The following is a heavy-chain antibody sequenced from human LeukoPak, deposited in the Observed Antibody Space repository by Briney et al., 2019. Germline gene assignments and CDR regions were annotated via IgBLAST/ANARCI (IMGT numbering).Heavy chain of an antibody. D-gene: IGHD7-27*01. CDR2: ISPSGDIT. CDR3: VRDLHWGGFDV. Sequence: PGGSQRLSCAASGFTFSTYGMNWVRQAPGKGLKWVSGISPSGDITYYADSVMGRFSISRDNPKSTVSLQMSSLRAEDAALYYCVRDLHWGGFDVWGQGTMVTVSS. CDR1: GFTFSTYG. J-gene: IGHJ3*01. V-gene: IGHV3-23*01.